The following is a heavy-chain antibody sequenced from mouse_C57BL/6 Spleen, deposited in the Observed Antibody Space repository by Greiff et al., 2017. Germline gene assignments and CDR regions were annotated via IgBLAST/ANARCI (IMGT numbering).Heavy chain of an antibody. CDR1: GFTFSSYA. CDR2: ISDGGSYT. V-gene: IGHV5-4*01. Sequence: EVQVVESGGGLVKPGGSLKLSCAASGFTFSSYAMSWVRQTPEKRLEWVATISDGGSYTYYPDNVKGRFTISRDNAKNNLYLQMSHLKSEDTAMYYCARERGSDYFDYWGQGTTLTVSS. CDR3: ARERGSDYFDY. J-gene: IGHJ2*01.